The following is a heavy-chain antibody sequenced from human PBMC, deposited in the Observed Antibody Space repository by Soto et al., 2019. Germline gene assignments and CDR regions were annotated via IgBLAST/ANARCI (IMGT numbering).Heavy chain of an antibody. V-gene: IGHV3-23*01. J-gene: IGHJ6*02. CDR3: AKGLLRYFDWLADTPRGGMDV. CDR2: ISGSGGST. CDR1: GFTFSSYA. Sequence: PGGSLRLSCAASGFTFSSYAMSWVRQAPGKGLEWVSAISGSGGSTYYADSVKGRFTISRDNSKNTLYLQMNSLRAEDTAVYYCAKGLLRYFDWLADTPRGGMDVWGQGTTVTVSS. D-gene: IGHD3-9*01.